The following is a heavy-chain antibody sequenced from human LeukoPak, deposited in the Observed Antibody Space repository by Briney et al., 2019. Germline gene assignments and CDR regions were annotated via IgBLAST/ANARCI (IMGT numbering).Heavy chain of an antibody. Sequence: SETLSLTCTVSGYSISSGYYWGWIRQPPGKGLEWIGTIYHSGSTYYNPSLKSRVTISVDTSKNQFSLKLSSVTAADTAAYYCARGNRLRYFDWLLSDYFDYWGQGTLVTVSS. V-gene: IGHV4-38-2*02. J-gene: IGHJ4*02. CDR1: GYSISSGYY. CDR3: ARGNRLRYFDWLLSDYFDY. CDR2: IYHSGST. D-gene: IGHD3-9*01.